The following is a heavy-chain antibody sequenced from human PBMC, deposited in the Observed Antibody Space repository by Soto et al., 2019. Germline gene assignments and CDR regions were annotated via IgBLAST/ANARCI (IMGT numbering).Heavy chain of an antibody. CDR3: ARPTNRGKYYYGMDV. D-gene: IGHD2-8*01. CDR2: IYPGDSDT. Sequence: RGESLKISCKGSGYSFTSYWIGWVRQMPGKGLECMGIIYPGDSDTRYSPSFQGQVTISADKSISTAYLQWSSLKASDTAMYYCARPTNRGKYYYGMDVWGQGTTVTVSS. CDR1: GYSFTSYW. J-gene: IGHJ6*02. V-gene: IGHV5-51*01.